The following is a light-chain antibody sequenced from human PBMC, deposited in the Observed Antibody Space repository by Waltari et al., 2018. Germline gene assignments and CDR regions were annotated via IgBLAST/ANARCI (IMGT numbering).Light chain of an antibody. J-gene: IGLJ2*01. V-gene: IGLV2-11*01. CDR3: CSYAGSYILV. CDR2: DVT. CDR1: SRDVGSYNY. Sequence: QSALTQPRSVSGSPGQSVTISCTGPSRDVGSYNYVSWYQQRPGKAPRLILYDVTKRPSGVPDRVSGSKSGNTASLTISGLQAEDEADFYCCSYAGSYILVFGGGTKLTVL.